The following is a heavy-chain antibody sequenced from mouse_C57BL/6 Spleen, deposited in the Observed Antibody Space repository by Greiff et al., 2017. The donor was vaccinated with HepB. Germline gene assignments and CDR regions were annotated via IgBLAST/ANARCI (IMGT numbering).Heavy chain of an antibody. J-gene: IGHJ4*01. D-gene: IGHD1-1*01. V-gene: IGHV1-22*01. CDR1: GYTFTDYN. CDR3: ARAFITTVVMDY. Sequence: VQLQQSGPELVKPGASVKMSCKASGYTFTDYNMHWVKQSHGKSLEWIGYINPNNGGTSYNQKFKGKATLTVNKSSSTAYMELRSLTSEDSAVYYGARAFITTVVMDYWGQGTSVTVSS. CDR2: INPNNGGT.